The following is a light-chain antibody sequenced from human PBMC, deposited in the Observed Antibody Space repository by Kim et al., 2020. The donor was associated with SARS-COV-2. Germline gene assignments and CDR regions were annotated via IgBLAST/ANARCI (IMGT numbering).Light chain of an antibody. J-gene: IGKJ2*01. V-gene: IGKV1-33*01. CDR3: QQYDNPPGI. Sequence: DIQMTQSPSFLSASVGDRVTITCQSSHDISIYLNWYQQKPGNAPKLLIYDASNLETGVPSRFRGSGSGTHFTLTISSLQREDFATYYCQQYDNPPGIFGPGTKVDIK. CDR2: DAS. CDR1: HDISIY.